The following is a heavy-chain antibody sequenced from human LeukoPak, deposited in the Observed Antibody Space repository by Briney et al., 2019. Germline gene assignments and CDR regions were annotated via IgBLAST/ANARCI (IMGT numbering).Heavy chain of an antibody. J-gene: IGHJ6*03. CDR2: INHSGST. D-gene: IGHD5-18*01. Sequence: PSETLSLTRAVYGGSFSGYYWSWIRPPPGKGLEWIGEINHSGSTNYNPSLKSRVTISVDTSKNQFSLKLSSVTAADTAVYYCARGLQLWLPYYYYYMDVWGKGTTVTVSS. CDR1: GGSFSGYY. CDR3: ARGLQLWLPYYYYYMDV. V-gene: IGHV4-34*01.